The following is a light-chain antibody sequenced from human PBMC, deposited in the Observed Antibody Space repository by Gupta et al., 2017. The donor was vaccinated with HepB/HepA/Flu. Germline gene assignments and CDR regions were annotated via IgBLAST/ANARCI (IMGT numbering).Light chain of an antibody. Sequence: QLVLTQSPSASASLGASVKLTCTLSSGHSSYAIAWHQQQPEKGPRYLMKLNSDGSHSKGDGIPDRFSGSSSGAARYLTISSLQSEDEADYYCQTWGTGTVVFGGGTKLTVL. CDR1: SGHSSYA. CDR2: LNSDGSH. CDR3: QTWGTGTVV. J-gene: IGLJ2*01. V-gene: IGLV4-69*01.